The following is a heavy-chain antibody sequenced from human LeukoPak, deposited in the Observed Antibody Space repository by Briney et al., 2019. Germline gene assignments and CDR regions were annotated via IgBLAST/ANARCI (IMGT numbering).Heavy chain of an antibody. J-gene: IGHJ5*02. CDR3: ARDGRTSRRFGELDTSNWFDP. V-gene: IGHV4-31*03. D-gene: IGHD3-10*01. CDR2: IYYSGST. CDR1: GGSISSGGYY. Sequence: SSTLSLTCTVSGGSISSGGYYWRWIRQHPGKGLEWIGYIYYSGSTYYNPSLKSRVTISVDTSKNQFSLKLSSVTAADTAVYYCARDGRTSRRFGELDTSNWFDPWGQGTLVSVSS.